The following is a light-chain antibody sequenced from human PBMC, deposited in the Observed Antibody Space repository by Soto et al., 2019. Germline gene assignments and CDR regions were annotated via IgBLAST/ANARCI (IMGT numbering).Light chain of an antibody. Sequence: EIVLTQSPGTLSLSPGERATLSCRASQSVSSSYLAWYQQKPGQAPRLLIYGASSRATGIPDRFSGSGSGTDFARTISRLEPEAFAVYYYQQHGRAAWTYGQGTKVEIK. CDR2: GAS. CDR1: QSVSSSY. CDR3: QQHGRAAWT. J-gene: IGKJ1*01. V-gene: IGKV3-20*01.